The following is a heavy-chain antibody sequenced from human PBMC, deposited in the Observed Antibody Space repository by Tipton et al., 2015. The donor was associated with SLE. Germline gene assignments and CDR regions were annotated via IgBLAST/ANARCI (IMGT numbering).Heavy chain of an antibody. Sequence: SLRLSCAASGFTFDDYAMHWVRQAPGKGLEWVSSISSSSSYIYYADSVKGRFTISRDSAKNSLYLQMNNLRAGDTAVYYCARWAGITMVQGGYSYYGMDVWGQGTTVTVSS. V-gene: IGHV3-21*01. CDR2: ISSSSSYI. CDR1: GFTFDDYA. J-gene: IGHJ6*02. D-gene: IGHD3-10*01. CDR3: ARWAGITMVQGGYSYYGMDV.